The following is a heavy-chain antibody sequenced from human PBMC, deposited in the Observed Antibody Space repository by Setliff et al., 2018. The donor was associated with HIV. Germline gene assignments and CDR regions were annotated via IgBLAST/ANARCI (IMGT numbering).Heavy chain of an antibody. D-gene: IGHD5-12*01. CDR3: ARQNSGYAPGPFDY. Sequence: LSLTCTVSGASISSYYWNWFRQPAGKGLESLGRIYTSGNMIYNPSLKSRVTMSADTSKNQFSLKLSSVAAADTAVYYCARQNSGYAPGPFDYWGQGILVTVSS. V-gene: IGHV4-4*07. CDR2: IYTSGNM. J-gene: IGHJ4*02. CDR1: GASISSYY.